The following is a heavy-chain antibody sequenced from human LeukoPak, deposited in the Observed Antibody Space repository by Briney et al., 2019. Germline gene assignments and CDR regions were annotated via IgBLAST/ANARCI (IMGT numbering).Heavy chain of an antibody. J-gene: IGHJ5*02. CDR2: INHSGST. CDR3: AREALFGVVITFGFRHNNWFDP. Sequence: SETLSLTCAVYGGSFSGYYWSWIRQPPGKGLEWIGEINHSGSTNYNPSLKSRVTISVDTSKNQFSLKLSSVTAADTAVYYCAREALFGVVITFGFRHNNWFDPWGQGTLVTVSS. D-gene: IGHD3-3*01. CDR1: GGSFSGYY. V-gene: IGHV4-34*01.